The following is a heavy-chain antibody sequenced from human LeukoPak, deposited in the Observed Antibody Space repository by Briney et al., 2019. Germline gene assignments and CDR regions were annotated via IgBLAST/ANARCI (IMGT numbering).Heavy chain of an antibody. Sequence: PSETLSLTCTVSGGSISSYYWSWIRQPPGKGLEWIGYIYYSGSTNYNPSLKSRVTISVDTSKNQFSLKLSSVTAADTAVYYCARGHPYYDFWSGPAYYFDYWGQGTLVTVSS. D-gene: IGHD3-3*01. CDR1: GGSISSYY. CDR3: ARGHPYYDFWSGPAYYFDY. CDR2: IYYSGST. J-gene: IGHJ4*02. V-gene: IGHV4-59*01.